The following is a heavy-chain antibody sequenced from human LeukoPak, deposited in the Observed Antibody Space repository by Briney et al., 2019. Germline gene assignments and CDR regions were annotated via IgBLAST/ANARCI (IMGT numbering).Heavy chain of an antibody. CDR3: ARDVYYYGSGSYDGWFDP. V-gene: IGHV1-46*01. CDR1: GYTFTSYY. Sequence: ASVKVSCKASGYTFTSYYMHWVRHAPGQGLEWMGIIKPSGGSTSYAQKFQGRVTMTRDTSTSTVYMELSSLRSEDTAVYYCARDVYYYGSGSYDGWFDPWGQGTLVTVSS. J-gene: IGHJ5*02. CDR2: IKPSGGST. D-gene: IGHD3-10*01.